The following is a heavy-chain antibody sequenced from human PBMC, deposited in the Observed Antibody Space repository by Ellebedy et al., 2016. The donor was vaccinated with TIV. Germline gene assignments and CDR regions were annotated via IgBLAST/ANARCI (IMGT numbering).Heavy chain of an antibody. CDR3: ARLSSGWENWFDP. J-gene: IGHJ5*02. Sequence: SETLSLTCTVSGGSISNSDYYWVWFRQSPGKGLEWIGSIYYSGTTYYNPSLKSRVTISVDTSKNQFSLKLSSVTAADTAVYYCARLSSGWENWFDPWGQGTLVTVSS. CDR2: IYYSGTT. CDR1: GGSISNSDYY. D-gene: IGHD6-19*01. V-gene: IGHV4-39*01.